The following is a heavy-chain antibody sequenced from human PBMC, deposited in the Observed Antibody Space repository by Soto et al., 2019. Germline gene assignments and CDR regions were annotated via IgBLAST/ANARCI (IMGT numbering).Heavy chain of an antibody. CDR1: GGSISSGGYY. CDR3: ARWSKITMVRGVMSYFDY. Sequence: SETLSLTCTVSGGSISSGGYYWSWIRQHPGKGLEWIGYIYYSGSTYYNPSLKSRVTISVDTSKNQFSLKLSSVTAADTAVYYCARWSKITMVRGVMSYFDYWGQGTLVTVSS. CDR2: IYYSGST. J-gene: IGHJ4*02. D-gene: IGHD3-10*01. V-gene: IGHV4-31*03.